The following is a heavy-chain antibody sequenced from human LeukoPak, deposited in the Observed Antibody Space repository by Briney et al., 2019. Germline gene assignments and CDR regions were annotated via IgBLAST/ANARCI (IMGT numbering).Heavy chain of an antibody. CDR2: IYPGDSDT. CDR3: ARVIAVAGRGNWFDP. CDR1: GSIFTSYW. D-gene: IGHD6-19*01. V-gene: IGHV5-51*01. Sequence: GASLQISCKGSGSIFTSYWIGWGRQLPGKGLEWMGIIYPGDSDTKYSPSFQGQVTISADKSISTAYLQWSSLKASDTAMYYCARVIAVAGRGNWFDPWGQGTLVTVSS. J-gene: IGHJ5*02.